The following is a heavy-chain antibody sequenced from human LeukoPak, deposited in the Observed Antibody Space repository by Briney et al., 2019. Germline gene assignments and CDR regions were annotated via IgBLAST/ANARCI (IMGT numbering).Heavy chain of an antibody. D-gene: IGHD2-2*03. V-gene: IGHV3-30*18. CDR3: AKDLDIVVVPAAISLDY. CDR2: ISYDGSNK. CDR1: GFTFSSYG. Sequence: PGRSLRLSCAASGFTFSSYGMHWVRQAPGKGLEWVAGISYDGSNKYYADSVKGRFTISRDNSKNTLYLQMNSLRAEDTAVYYCAKDLDIVVVPAAISLDYWGQGTLVTVSS. J-gene: IGHJ4*02.